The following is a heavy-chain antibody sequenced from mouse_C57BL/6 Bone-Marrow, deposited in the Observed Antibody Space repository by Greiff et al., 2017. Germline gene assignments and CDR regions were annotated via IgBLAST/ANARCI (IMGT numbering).Heavy chain of an antibody. Sequence: QVQLQQPGAELVRPGTSVKLSCKASGYTFTSYWMHWVKQRPGQGLEWIGVIDPSDSYTNYNQKFKGKATLTVDTSSSTAYMQLSSLTSEDSAVYYCARGQLRLSWFAYWGQGTLVTVSA. J-gene: IGHJ3*01. D-gene: IGHD3-2*02. CDR1: GYTFTSYW. CDR3: ARGQLRLSWFAY. CDR2: IDPSDSYT. V-gene: IGHV1-59*01.